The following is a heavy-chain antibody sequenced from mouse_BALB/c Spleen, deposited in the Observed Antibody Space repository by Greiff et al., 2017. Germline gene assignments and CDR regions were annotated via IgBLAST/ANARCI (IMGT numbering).Heavy chain of an antibody. D-gene: IGHD2-3*01. CDR3: ATPDGYFAY. CDR2: ISYSGST. Sequence: DVQLQESGPGLVKPSQSLSLTCTVTGYSITSDYAWNWIRQFPGNKLEWMGYISYSGSTSYNPSLKSRISITRDTSKNQFFLQLNSVTTEDTATYYCATPDGYFAYWGQGTLVTVSA. CDR1: GYSITSDYA. V-gene: IGHV3-2*02. J-gene: IGHJ3*01.